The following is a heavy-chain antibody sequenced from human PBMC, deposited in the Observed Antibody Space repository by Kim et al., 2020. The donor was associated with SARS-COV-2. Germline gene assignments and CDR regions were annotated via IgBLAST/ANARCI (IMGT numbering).Heavy chain of an antibody. Sequence: ASVKVSCKASGYTFTGYYMHWVRQAPGQGLEWMGWINPNSGGTNYAQKFQGRVTMTRDTSISTAYMELSRLRSDDTAVYYCAREIGHGGNSVWKRDGDAFDIWGQGTMVTVSS. CDR2: INPNSGGT. CDR3: AREIGHGGNSVWKRDGDAFDI. J-gene: IGHJ3*02. CDR1: GYTFTGYY. D-gene: IGHD2-21*02. V-gene: IGHV1-2*02.